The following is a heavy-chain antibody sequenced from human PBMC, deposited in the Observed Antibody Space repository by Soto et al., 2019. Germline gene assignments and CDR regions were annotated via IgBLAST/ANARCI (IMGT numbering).Heavy chain of an antibody. Sequence: GGALLITCAASVLTVSVNFMSWVRQAPGKGLELLSLIYSGDVKHYADSVKGRFTISRDNSKNTLYLKMDSLRAEDTALYYCARGQMADNAYFDYWGQGAMVTVSS. CDR3: ARGQMADNAYFDY. D-gene: IGHD2-8*01. V-gene: IGHV3-53*01. CDR1: VLTVSVNF. J-gene: IGHJ4*02. CDR2: IYSGDVK.